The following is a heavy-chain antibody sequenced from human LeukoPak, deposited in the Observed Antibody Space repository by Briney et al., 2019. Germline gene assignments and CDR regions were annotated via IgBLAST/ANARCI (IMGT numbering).Heavy chain of an antibody. CDR3: ARGPDYDLLTGYPDYYYYSTDA. CDR2: MNPDSGDT. J-gene: IGHJ6*03. CDR1: GYIFTSYD. Sequence: ASVKVSCKASGYIFTSYDINWVRQATGQGLEWMGWMNPDSGDTGYAQTFLGRVTLTRDTSISTAYLELSSLRSEDTAVYYCARGPDYDLLTGYPDYYYYSTDAWGTGTTVTVSS. D-gene: IGHD3-9*01. V-gene: IGHV1-8*01.